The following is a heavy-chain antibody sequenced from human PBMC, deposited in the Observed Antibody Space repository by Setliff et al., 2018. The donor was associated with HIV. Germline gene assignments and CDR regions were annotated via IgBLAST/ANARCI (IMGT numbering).Heavy chain of an antibody. CDR3: ARRAVGGSWTWLNYFDY. J-gene: IGHJ4*02. CDR1: RFDFNNYW. CDR2: IGQDGSEK. D-gene: IGHD6-13*01. Sequence: GGSLRLSCAASRFDFNNYWMCWVRQAPGKGLEWVANIGQDGSEKNYVDSVKGRFTISRDNAKKSLYLQMTSLRAEDTALYYCARRAVGGSWTWLNYFDYWGQGALVTVSS. V-gene: IGHV3-7*03.